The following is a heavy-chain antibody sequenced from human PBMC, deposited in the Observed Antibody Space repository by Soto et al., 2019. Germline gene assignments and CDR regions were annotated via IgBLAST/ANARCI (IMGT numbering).Heavy chain of an antibody. D-gene: IGHD1-1*01. CDR3: AINPVWAGTSFDY. J-gene: IGHJ4*02. CDR2: ISSSSSYI. V-gene: IGHV3-21*04. Sequence: GGSLRLSCAASGFTFSSYSMNWVRQAPGKGLEWVSSISSSSSYIYYADSVKGRFTISRDNAKNTLYLQMNSLRAEDTAVYYCAINPVWAGTSFDYWGQGTLVTVSS. CDR1: GFTFSSYS.